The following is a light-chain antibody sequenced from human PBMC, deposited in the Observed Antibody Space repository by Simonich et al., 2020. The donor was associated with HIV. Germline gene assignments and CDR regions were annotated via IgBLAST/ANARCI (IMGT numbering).Light chain of an antibody. Sequence: EIVMTQSPATLSVSPGERATLSCRASQSVSTNLAWYQQKPGQAPRLLNYGASTRATGIPARFSGSGSGTEFTLTISSMQSEDFAVYCCQQYNNWPPTFGQGTKVEIK. CDR2: GAS. J-gene: IGKJ1*01. V-gene: IGKV3-15*01. CDR1: QSVSTN. CDR3: QQYNNWPPT.